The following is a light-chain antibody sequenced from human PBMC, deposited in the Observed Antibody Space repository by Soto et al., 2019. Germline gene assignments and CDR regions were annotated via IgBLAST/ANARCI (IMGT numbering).Light chain of an antibody. V-gene: IGKV3-20*01. CDR1: QRVSSRY. Sequence: IVLTQSPGTLSLSPGDRATLSCRASQRVSSRYLAWYQQKPGQAPSLLIFGASNRATGIPDRFSGSGSGTDFNFTNGRLEPEDFAMYYCQQYSDSPPTFGQGTKVEIK. J-gene: IGKJ1*01. CDR3: QQYSDSPPT. CDR2: GAS.